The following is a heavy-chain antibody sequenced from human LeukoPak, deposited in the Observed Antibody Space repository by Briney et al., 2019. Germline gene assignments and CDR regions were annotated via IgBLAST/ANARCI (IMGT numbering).Heavy chain of an antibody. D-gene: IGHD1-1*01. CDR2: ISSNGGSS. CDR3: VKITSVTGGDC. CDR1: GFTFSAYA. V-gene: IGHV3-64D*09. Sequence: GGSLRLSCSASGFTFSAYAMYWVRQAPGKGLEYVSGISSNGGSSFYADSVKGRFTISRDNSKNTLYPQMSSLRAEDTAVYYCVKITSVTGGDCWGQGTRLTVSS. J-gene: IGHJ4*02.